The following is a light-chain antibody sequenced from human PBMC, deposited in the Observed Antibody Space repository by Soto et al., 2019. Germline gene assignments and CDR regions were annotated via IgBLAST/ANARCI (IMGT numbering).Light chain of an antibody. CDR3: QQRSNWPPSLT. J-gene: IGKJ4*01. V-gene: IGKV3-11*01. CDR1: QSVSSY. CDR2: DAS. Sequence: EIVLTQSPAPLSLSPGERATLSCRASQSVSSYLAWYQQKRGQAPRLLIYDASNRATGIPARFSGSGSGTDFTLTISSLEPEDFAVYYCQQRSNWPPSLTFGGGTKVEIK.